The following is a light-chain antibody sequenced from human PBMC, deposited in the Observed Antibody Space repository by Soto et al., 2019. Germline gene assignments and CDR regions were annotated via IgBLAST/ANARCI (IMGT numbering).Light chain of an antibody. J-gene: IGLJ2*01. V-gene: IGLV2-8*01. CDR1: SSDVGDYNY. CDR3: SSFVGSPVV. CDR2: EVS. Sequence: QSAPTQPPSASGSPGQSVTIPCTGTSSDVGDYNYVSWYQQHPGKVPKLLIYEVSKRPSGVPDRFSGSKSGNTASLTVSGLQAEYEADYYCSSFVGSPVVFGGGTKLTVL.